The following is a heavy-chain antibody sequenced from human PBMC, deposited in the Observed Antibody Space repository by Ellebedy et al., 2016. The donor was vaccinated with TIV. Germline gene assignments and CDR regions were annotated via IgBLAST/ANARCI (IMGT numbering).Heavy chain of an antibody. CDR1: GGSISSSSYY. V-gene: IGHV4-39*01. D-gene: IGHD1-7*01. CDR2: IYYSGST. Sequence: GSLRLSXTVSGGSISSSSYYWGWIRQPPGKGLEWIGSIYYSGSTYYNPSLKSRVTISVDTSKNQFSLKLSSVTAADTAVYYCARPKTGTTEIDYWGQGTLVTVSS. J-gene: IGHJ4*02. CDR3: ARPKTGTTEIDY.